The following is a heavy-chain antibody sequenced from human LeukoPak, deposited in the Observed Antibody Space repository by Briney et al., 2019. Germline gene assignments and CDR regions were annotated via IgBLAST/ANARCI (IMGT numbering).Heavy chain of an antibody. CDR2: VYYSGGT. Sequence: SETLSLTCTVSGASVRSHYCNWVRQSPEKGLEWIGYVYYSGGTNYNPSLKSAVTISLDTSKNQFSLKLTSVTAEDTAVYYCATTGATSPSYADWFNFENWGQGILVTVSS. V-gene: IGHV4-59*08. CDR1: GASVRSHY. D-gene: IGHD3-9*01. CDR3: ATTGATSPSYADWFNFEN. J-gene: IGHJ4*02.